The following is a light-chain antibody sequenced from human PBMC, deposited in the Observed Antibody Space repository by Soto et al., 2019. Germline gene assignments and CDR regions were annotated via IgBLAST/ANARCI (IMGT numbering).Light chain of an antibody. CDR1: NSNMGRNY. J-gene: IGLJ2*01. CDR2: RND. CDR3: AVCDNSLNGVA. Sequence: QLVLTQTPSASGTPGQSVTISCSGSNSNMGRNYVYWYQQVPGTAPKLLMYRNDVRPSGVPDRFTGSKSGTSASLAISGLRSEDEADYYCAVCDNSLNGVAFGGGTKLTVL. V-gene: IGLV1-47*01.